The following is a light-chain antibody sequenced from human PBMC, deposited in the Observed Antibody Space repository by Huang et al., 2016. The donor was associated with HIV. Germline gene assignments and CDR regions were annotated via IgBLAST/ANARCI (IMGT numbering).Light chain of an antibody. J-gene: IGKJ2*01. CDR2: GTS. Sequence: DIRMTQSPSSLSASVGDRVIITCRTSQNINKYLNWYQQMPGKAPKLLIYGTSTLQTGVSSRVGGSGSGTDFTLTIGSLQPEDTAMYFCQQSYNIPRTFGQGT. V-gene: IGKV1-39*01. CDR3: QQSYNIPRT. CDR1: QNINKY.